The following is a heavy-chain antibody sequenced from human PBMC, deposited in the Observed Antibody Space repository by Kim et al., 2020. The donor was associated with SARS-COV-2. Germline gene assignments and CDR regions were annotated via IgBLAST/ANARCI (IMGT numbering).Heavy chain of an antibody. V-gene: IGHV1-69*13. CDR3: ARDGKGAAAGIAY. J-gene: IGHJ4*02. CDR1: GGTFSSYA. D-gene: IGHD6-13*01. CDR2: IIPIFGTA. Sequence: SVKVSCKASGGTFSSYAISWVRQAPGQGLEWMGGIIPIFGTANYAQKFQGRVTITADESTSTAYMELSSLRSEDTAVYYCARDGKGAAAGIAYWGQGTLVTVSS.